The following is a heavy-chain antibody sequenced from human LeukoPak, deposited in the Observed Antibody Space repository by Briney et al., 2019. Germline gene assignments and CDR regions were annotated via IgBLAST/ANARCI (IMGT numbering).Heavy chain of an antibody. CDR1: GGSISSSSYY. V-gene: IGHV4-39*06. J-gene: IGHJ4*02. D-gene: IGHD6-13*01. CDR2: IYYSGST. CDR3: ARRSSSWYGVDY. Sequence: SETLSLTCTVSGGSISSSSYYWGWIRQPPGKGLEWIGSIYYSGSTYYNPSLKSRVTISVDTSKNQFPLKLSSVTAADTAVYYCARRSSSWYGVDYWGQGTLVTVSS.